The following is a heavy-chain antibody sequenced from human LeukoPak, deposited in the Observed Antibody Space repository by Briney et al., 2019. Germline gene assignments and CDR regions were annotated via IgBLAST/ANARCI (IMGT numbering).Heavy chain of an antibody. J-gene: IGHJ5*02. D-gene: IGHD3-10*01. CDR1: GFIFSNYA. Sequence: GGSLRLSCATSGFIFSNYAVNWVRQAPGKGLEWVAVISYDGSNKYYADSVKGRFTISRDNSKNTLYLQMNSLRAEDTAVYYCAKTAAMVRKETFDPWGQGTLVTVSS. V-gene: IGHV3-30*18. CDR3: AKTAAMVRKETFDP. CDR2: ISYDGSNK.